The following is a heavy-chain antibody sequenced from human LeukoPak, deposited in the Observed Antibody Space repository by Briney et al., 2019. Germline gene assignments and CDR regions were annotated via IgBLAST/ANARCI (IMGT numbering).Heavy chain of an antibody. V-gene: IGHV3-48*02. Sequence: GGSLRLSCAASGFTLSSYGMTWVRQAPGKGLDWVPYISSTSTTIYYADSVKGRFTVSRDNAKNSLYLQMNSLRDEDTAVYYCARSTSTWYGYWGQGTLVAVSS. J-gene: IGHJ4*02. CDR1: GFTLSSYG. D-gene: IGHD6-13*01. CDR3: ARSTSTWYGY. CDR2: ISSTSTTI.